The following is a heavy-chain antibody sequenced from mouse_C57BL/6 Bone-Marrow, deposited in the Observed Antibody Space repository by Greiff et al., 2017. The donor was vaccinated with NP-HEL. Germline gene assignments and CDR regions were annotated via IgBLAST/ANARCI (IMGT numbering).Heavy chain of an antibody. CDR3: TRPDYGGDYYAVDY. J-gene: IGHJ4*01. D-gene: IGHD2-4*01. V-gene: IGHV14-1*01. CDR2: IDPEDGDT. CDR1: GFNFKDYY. Sequence: EVQLQQSGAELVRPGASVKLSCTASGFNFKDYYMHWVKQRPEQGLEWIGRIDPEDGDTEYAPKFQGKATMTADTSSNTAYLQLSSLTSEDTAVYYCTRPDYGGDYYAVDYWGQGTSVTVSS.